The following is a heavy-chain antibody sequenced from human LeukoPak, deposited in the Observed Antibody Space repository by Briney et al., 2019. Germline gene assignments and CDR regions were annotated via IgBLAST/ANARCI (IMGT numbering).Heavy chain of an antibody. CDR3: ASVRIAAAGLIFDY. Sequence: SETLSLTCAVYGGSFSGYYWNWIRQPPGKGLEWIGEINHSGSTNYNPSLKSRVAISVDTSKNQFSLKLSSVTAADTAVYYCASVRIAAAGLIFDYWGQGTLVIVSS. CDR1: GGSFSGYY. V-gene: IGHV4-34*01. J-gene: IGHJ4*02. CDR2: INHSGST. D-gene: IGHD6-13*01.